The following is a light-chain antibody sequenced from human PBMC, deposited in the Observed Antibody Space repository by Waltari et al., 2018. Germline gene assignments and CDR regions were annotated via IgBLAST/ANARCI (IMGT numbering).Light chain of an antibody. CDR2: EVS. V-gene: IGLV2-14*01. CDR1: SCDVGGYNY. Sequence: QSALPQPASVSGSPGQSITISCTGTSCDVGGYNYVSWYQQHPGKAPKLMIYEVSNRPSGVSNRFSGSQSGNTASLTISGLQAEDEADYYCSSYTSSSTRVFGGGTKLTVL. CDR3: SSYTSSSTRV. J-gene: IGLJ3*02.